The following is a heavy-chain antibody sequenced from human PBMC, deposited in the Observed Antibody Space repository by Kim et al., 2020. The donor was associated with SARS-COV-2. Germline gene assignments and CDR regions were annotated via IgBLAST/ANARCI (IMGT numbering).Heavy chain of an antibody. CDR1: GGPFSVYY. CDR3: ARIDLYGSGSYAPLDL. V-gene: IGHV4-34*01. Sequence: SETLSFTCAVYGGPFSVYYWTWVRQPPGKGLEWIGEINHSGTTNYNPSLKSRVTISVDTSKNQFSLKLSSVTAADTAVYYCARIDLYGSGSYAPLDLWGQGTLVTVSS. J-gene: IGHJ5*02. CDR2: INHSGTT. D-gene: IGHD3-10*01.